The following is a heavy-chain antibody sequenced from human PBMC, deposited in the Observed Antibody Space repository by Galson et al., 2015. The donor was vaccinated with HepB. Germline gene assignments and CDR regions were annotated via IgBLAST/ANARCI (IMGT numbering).Heavy chain of an antibody. CDR2: FDPEDGET. Sequence: SVKVSCKVSGYTLTELSMHWVRQAPGKGLEWMGGFDPEDGETIYAQKFQGRVTMTEDTSTDTAYMGLSSLRSEDTAVYYCATDWHSSGGMDVWGKGTTVTVSS. CDR3: ATDWHSSGGMDV. D-gene: IGHD6-19*01. V-gene: IGHV1-24*01. CDR1: GYTLTELS. J-gene: IGHJ6*03.